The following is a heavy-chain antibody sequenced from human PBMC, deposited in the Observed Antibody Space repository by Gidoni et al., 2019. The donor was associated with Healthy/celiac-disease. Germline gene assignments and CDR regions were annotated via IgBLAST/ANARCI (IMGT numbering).Heavy chain of an antibody. CDR3: AKIGGLHDYGDYLSPLPVFDI. V-gene: IGHV3-9*01. CDR2: ISWNSGSI. CDR1: GFTFDDYA. Sequence: EVQLVESGGGLVQPGRSLRLSCAASGFTFDDYAMHWVRQAPGKGLEWVSGISWNSGSIGYADSVKGRFTISRDNAKNSLYLQMNSLRAEDTALYYCAKIGGLHDYGDYLSPLPVFDIWGQGTMVTVSS. J-gene: IGHJ3*02. D-gene: IGHD4-17*01.